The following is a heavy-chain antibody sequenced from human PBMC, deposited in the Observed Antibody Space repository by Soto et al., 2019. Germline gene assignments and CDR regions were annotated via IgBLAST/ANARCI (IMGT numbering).Heavy chain of an antibody. V-gene: IGHV3-33*01. J-gene: IGHJ5*02. CDR2: IWYDGSNK. Sequence: SLRLSCAASGFTFSSYGMHWVRQAPGKVLEWVAVIWYDGSNKYYADSVKGRFTISRDNSKNALYLQMNSLRAEDTAVYYCARSGSGSYYPHNWFDPWGQGTLVTVSS. CDR3: ARSGSGSYYPHNWFDP. CDR1: GFTFSSYG. D-gene: IGHD3-10*01.